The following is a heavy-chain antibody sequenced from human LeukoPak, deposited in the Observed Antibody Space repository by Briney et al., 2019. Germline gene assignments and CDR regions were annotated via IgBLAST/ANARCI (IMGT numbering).Heavy chain of an antibody. V-gene: IGHV7-4-1*02. CDR1: GYTFSNYD. D-gene: IGHD2-21*02. CDR3: ARDQRYCGGDCYDAFDT. J-gene: IGHJ3*02. Sequence: ASVKVSCKASGYTFSNYDMNWVRQAPGQGLEWMGWINTKTGNPTYAQGFTGRFVFSLDTSVSTTYLQISSLKADDTAVYYCARDQRYCGGDCYDAFDTWGQGTMVTVSS. CDR2: INTKTGNP.